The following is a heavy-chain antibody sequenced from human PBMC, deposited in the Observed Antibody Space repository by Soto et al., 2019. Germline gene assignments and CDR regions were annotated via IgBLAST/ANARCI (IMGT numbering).Heavy chain of an antibody. J-gene: IGHJ4*02. CDR2: ISPSGTT. CDR3: ATSLWFGSQPEI. CDR1: DGSFSNNY. D-gene: IGHD3-10*01. Sequence: SETLSLTCGVYDGSFSNNYWTWFRQPPGKGLEWIGEISPSGTTKYIPPLKSRVTISLDTSKMHSSLKVTSVTAADTAVYYCATSLWFGSQPEIWGQGTLVTVSS. V-gene: IGHV4-34*01.